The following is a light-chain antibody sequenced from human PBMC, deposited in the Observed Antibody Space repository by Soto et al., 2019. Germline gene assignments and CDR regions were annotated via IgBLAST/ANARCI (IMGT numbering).Light chain of an antibody. Sequence: EIVVTRSPSTLSVSRGERATRSCRASQTVSNYLLWYQQKPGQAPRFLIYDASNRATGIPARFSGSGSETDFTLTISSLEPEDVAVYYCQQRMNWPLTFGQGTRLEIK. CDR3: QQRMNWPLT. J-gene: IGKJ5*01. V-gene: IGKV3-11*01. CDR2: DAS. CDR1: QTVSNY.